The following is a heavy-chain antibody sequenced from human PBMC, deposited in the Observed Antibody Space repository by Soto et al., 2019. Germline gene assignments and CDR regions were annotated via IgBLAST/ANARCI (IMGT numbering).Heavy chain of an antibody. Sequence: PSETLSLTCSVSGGSIRNYYWNWIRQPPGKGLEWSGYIYSSGTTNYNPSLTSRVTMSIDTSKGQFSLKLSSVTAADTAVYYCARARTQYYYDNTGYFLFAPWGQGTLVTVSS. D-gene: IGHD3-22*01. CDR2: IYSSGTT. CDR3: ARARTQYYYDNTGYFLFAP. V-gene: IGHV4-59*01. CDR1: GGSIRNYY. J-gene: IGHJ5*02.